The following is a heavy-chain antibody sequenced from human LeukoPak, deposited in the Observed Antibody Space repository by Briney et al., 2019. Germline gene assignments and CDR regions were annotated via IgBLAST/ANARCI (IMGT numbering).Heavy chain of an antibody. CDR3: ARGARGYSGGFDSLLYFDC. D-gene: IGHD5-12*01. J-gene: IGHJ4*02. CDR1: GGTFSSYG. Sequence: GASVKVSCKGSGGTFSSYGISWVRQAPGQGLEWMGRIIPIFGIVNHAQKFQDRVTVTTDESTTTVYMELSSLRSEDTAVYYCARGARGYSGGFDSLLYFDCWGQGTLVTVSS. CDR2: IIPIFGIV. V-gene: IGHV1-69*05.